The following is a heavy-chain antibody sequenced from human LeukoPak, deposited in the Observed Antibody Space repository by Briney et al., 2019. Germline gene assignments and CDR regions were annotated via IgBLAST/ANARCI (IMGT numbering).Heavy chain of an antibody. Sequence: GGSLRLSCAASGFTFSRYWMSWVRQAPGKGLEWVANIKQDGSEKYYVDSVKGRFTISRDNAKNSLYLQMNSLRAEDTAVYYCARFALGPIAVAPYFDYWGQGTLVTVSS. CDR2: IKQDGSEK. J-gene: IGHJ4*02. D-gene: IGHD6-19*01. CDR3: ARFALGPIAVAPYFDY. V-gene: IGHV3-7*01. CDR1: GFTFSRYW.